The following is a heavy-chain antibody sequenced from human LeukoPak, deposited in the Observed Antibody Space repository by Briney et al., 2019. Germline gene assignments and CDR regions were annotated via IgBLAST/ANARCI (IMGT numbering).Heavy chain of an antibody. CDR2: ISPRGTST. J-gene: IGHJ5*02. CDR1: GYSFTSHY. D-gene: IGHD4-23*01. CDR3: ARDNSIHERGWWFDP. Sequence: ASVKVSCKASGYSFTSHYMHWVRQAPGQGVEGMGLISPRGTSTIYAEQFQGRIIMTRDMSTTTDYIELSSLKSDDTAVCYCARDNSIHERGWWFDPWGQGTLVTVSS. V-gene: IGHV1-46*01.